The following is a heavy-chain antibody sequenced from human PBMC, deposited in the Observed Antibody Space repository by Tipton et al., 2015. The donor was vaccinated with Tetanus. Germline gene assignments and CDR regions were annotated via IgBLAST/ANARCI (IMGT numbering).Heavy chain of an antibody. V-gene: IGHV3-66*02. CDR1: GVTVSGNY. CDR2: IYTGGSA. CDR3: AKEFQRARIRFFDS. Sequence: QLVQSGGGLIQPGGSLRLSCAASGVTVSGNYMSWVRQAPGKGLEWVSVIYTGGSADYTDSVKGRFTISRDNSKNTLYPQMNSLRPEDTAVYYCAKEFQRARIRFFDSWGQGTQVTASS. D-gene: IGHD3-10*01. J-gene: IGHJ4*02.